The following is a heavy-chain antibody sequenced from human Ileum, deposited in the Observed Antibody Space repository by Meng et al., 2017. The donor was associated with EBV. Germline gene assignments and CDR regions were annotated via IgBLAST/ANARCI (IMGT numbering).Heavy chain of an antibody. V-gene: IGHV4-61*08. CDR2: MSYTGST. D-gene: IGHD2-21*02. CDR3: ARERGGGDRGIQ. Sequence: QPQGSGPGLVTPSETLSLTCSVSNGSVSSYGYYWTWIRQPPGKGLEWIGYMSYTGSTNYKSTLKSRVTISVDKSKNQFSLKLSSVTAADTAVYYCARERGGGDRGIQWGQGTLVTVSS. CDR1: NGSVSSYGYY. J-gene: IGHJ4*02.